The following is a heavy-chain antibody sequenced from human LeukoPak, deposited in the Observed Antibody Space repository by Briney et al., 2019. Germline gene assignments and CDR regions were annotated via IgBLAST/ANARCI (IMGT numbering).Heavy chain of an antibody. CDR1: GFTFSSYG. V-gene: IGHV3-64*01. Sequence: GGSLRLSCAASGFTFSSYGMHWVRQAPGEGLEHVSAIGGSTYYANSVKGRFTISRDNSKNTLYLQMDSLRAEDMAVYYCARGQYYDFWSGFGDYWGQGTLVTVSS. CDR2: IGGST. CDR3: ARGQYYDFWSGFGDY. J-gene: IGHJ4*02. D-gene: IGHD3-3*01.